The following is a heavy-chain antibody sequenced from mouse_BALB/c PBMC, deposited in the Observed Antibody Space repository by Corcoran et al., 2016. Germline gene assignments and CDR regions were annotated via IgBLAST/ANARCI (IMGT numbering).Heavy chain of an antibody. D-gene: IGHD2-14*01. V-gene: IGHV1S34*01. CDR2: ISCYNGAT. CDR1: GYSFTGYY. Sequence: LVKTGASVKISCKASGYSFTGYYMHWVKQSHGKSLEWIGYISCYNGATSYNQKFKGKATFTVDTSSSTAYMQFNSLTSEDSAVYYCARDYRYDVGAMYYWGQGTSVTVSS. J-gene: IGHJ4*01. CDR3: ARDYRYDVGAMYY.